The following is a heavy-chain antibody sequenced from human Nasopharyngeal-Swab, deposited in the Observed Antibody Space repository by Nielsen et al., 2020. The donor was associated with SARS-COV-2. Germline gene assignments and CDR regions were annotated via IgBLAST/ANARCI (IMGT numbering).Heavy chain of an antibody. Sequence: WIRQPPGKGLEWIGEINHSGSTNYNPSLKSRVTISVDTSKNQFSLKLSSVTAADTAVYYCARGPDRNYDFWSGYCTPSSYYYYMDVWGKGTTVTVSS. V-gene: IGHV4-34*01. CDR3: ARGPDRNYDFWSGYCTPSSYYYYMDV. CDR2: INHSGST. D-gene: IGHD3-3*01. J-gene: IGHJ6*03.